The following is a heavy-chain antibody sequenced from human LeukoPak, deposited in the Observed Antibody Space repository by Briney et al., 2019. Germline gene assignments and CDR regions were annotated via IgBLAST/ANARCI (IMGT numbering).Heavy chain of an antibody. CDR2: IYSGAAT. D-gene: IGHD1-26*01. J-gene: IGHJ5*02. CDR3: ARGSSYYWFADL. Sequence: GESLRLSCTASEFRVSLRYMGWVRQAPGKGPEWLSVIYSGAATDYADSVKGRFIISRDTGKNSVYLQMNNLRVEDTAVYYCARGSSYYWFADLWGQGTQVAVSS. V-gene: IGHV3-66*01. CDR1: EFRVSLRY.